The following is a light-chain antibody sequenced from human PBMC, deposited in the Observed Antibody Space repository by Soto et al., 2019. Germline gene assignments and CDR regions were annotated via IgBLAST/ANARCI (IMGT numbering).Light chain of an antibody. J-gene: IGKJ4*01. Sequence: EIVMTQSPATVSVSPGERATLSCRASQSISTNLAWYRQKPGQAPRLLIFGASNRATAVPARFTASGSGTEFTLTISSLQSEDFAFYYCQQYNTWPPLTFGGGTKVEI. CDR3: QQYNTWPPLT. CDR1: QSISTN. V-gene: IGKV3-15*01. CDR2: GAS.